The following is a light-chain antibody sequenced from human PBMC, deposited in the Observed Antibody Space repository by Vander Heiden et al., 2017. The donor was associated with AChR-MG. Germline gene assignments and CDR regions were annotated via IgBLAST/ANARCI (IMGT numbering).Light chain of an antibody. CDR3: AAWDDSLNGVV. Sequence: SVLTQPPSAYGPPGQSVTIACSGSSTKIGSNTVNWYQQHPGTAPKLLINSNNKRPSGVPDRFAGSKSGTSAALAISGLQSEDEADYYCAAWDDSLNGVVFGGGTKLTVL. V-gene: IGLV1-44*01. J-gene: IGLJ2*01. CDR2: SNN. CDR1: STKIGSNT.